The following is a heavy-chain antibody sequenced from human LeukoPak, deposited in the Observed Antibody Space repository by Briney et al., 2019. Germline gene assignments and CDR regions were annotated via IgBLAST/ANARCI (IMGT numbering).Heavy chain of an antibody. D-gene: IGHD3-10*01. V-gene: IGHV3-21*01. CDR1: GFSFSSYN. CDR2: IIGSSSYI. J-gene: IGHJ4*02. CDR3: ARAYGSGSSHMANY. Sequence: GGSMRLSCAASGFSFSSYNMNWVRQAPGKGLEWVSSIIGSSSYIYYADSVKGRFTISRDNAKNSLYLQMNSLRVEDTAVYYCARAYGSGSSHMANYWGQGTLVSVSS.